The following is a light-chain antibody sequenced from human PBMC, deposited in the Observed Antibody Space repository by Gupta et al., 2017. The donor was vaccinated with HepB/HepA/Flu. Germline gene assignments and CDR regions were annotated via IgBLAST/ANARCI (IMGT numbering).Light chain of an antibody. Sequence: SSVLTQPPSVSVAPGKTARITCGGNNSGSKSVHWYQQKPGQAPVLVVYDDSDRTAGIPERFSGSNSGNTATLTISRGEAGDEDDYYCQVWDSSSVVFGGGTKLTVL. CDR1: NSGSKS. V-gene: IGLV3-21*03. CDR3: QVWDSSSVV. J-gene: IGLJ2*01. CDR2: DDS.